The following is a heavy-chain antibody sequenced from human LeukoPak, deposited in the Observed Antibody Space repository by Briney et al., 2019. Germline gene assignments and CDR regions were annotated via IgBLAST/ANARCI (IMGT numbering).Heavy chain of an antibody. D-gene: IGHD3-10*01. V-gene: IGHV3-15*01. Sequence: PGGSLRLSCAASGVTFSNAWMSWVRHAPGKGLEWVGRIKSKTDGGTTDYTAPVKGRFTISRDDSKNTLYLQMNSLKSEDTAVYYCTTGPFDYYGSASYLANGMDVWGQGTTVTVSS. J-gene: IGHJ6*02. CDR2: IKSKTDGGTT. CDR1: GVTFSNAW. CDR3: TTGPFDYYGSASYLANGMDV.